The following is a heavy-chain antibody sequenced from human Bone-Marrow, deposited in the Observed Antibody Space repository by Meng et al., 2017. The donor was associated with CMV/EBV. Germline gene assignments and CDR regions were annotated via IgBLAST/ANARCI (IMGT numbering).Heavy chain of an antibody. Sequence: GGSLRLACAASGFTFSSYAMHWVRQAPGKGLEWVAVISYDGSNKYYADSVKGRFTISRDNSKNTLYLQINSLRAEDTAVYYCAKLEDIVVVPAGGEDYWGQGTLVTVSS. J-gene: IGHJ4*02. D-gene: IGHD2-2*01. CDR2: ISYDGSNK. V-gene: IGHV3-30*04. CDR3: AKLEDIVVVPAGGEDY. CDR1: GFTFSSYA.